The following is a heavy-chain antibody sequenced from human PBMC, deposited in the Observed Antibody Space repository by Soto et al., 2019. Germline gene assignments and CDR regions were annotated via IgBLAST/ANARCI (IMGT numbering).Heavy chain of an antibody. CDR3: ARDYTDDSSGTPGYFDY. Sequence: GGSLRLSCAASGFTFSSYGMHWVRQAPGKGLEWVAVIWYDGSNKYYADSVKGRFTISRDNSKNTLYLQMNSLRAEDTAVYYCARDYTDDSSGTPGYFDYWGQGTLVTVSS. J-gene: IGHJ4*02. CDR2: IWYDGSNK. V-gene: IGHV3-33*01. D-gene: IGHD3-22*01. CDR1: GFTFSSYG.